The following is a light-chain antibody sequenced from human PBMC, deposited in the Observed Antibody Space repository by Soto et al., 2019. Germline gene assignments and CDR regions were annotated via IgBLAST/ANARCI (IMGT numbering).Light chain of an antibody. CDR1: QSVSNNY. CDR2: AAS. V-gene: IGKV3-20*01. J-gene: IGKJ1*01. CDR3: QQYGNSPST. Sequence: EIVLTQSPGALSLSPGERATLSWRASQSVSNNYLAWFQQRLGQAPRLLIYAASRRASGIRDRFTGSGSETGFTLTIIRLEPEDFAVYYCQQYGNSPSTFGQGTKVEIK.